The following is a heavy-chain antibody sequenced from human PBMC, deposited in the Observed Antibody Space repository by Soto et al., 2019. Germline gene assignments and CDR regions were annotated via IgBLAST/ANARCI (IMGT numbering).Heavy chain of an antibody. Sequence: GESLKISCKGSGYSFTSYWIGLVRQMPRKGLEWMGIIYPGDSDTRYSPSFQGQVTISADKSISTAYLQWSSLKASDNALYYCARHGDGSGSYYAGDMRVGKRRADVWGPGTTVTVSS. CDR2: IYPGDSDT. CDR3: ARHGDGSGSYYAGDMRVGKRRADV. V-gene: IGHV5-51*01. D-gene: IGHD3-10*01. CDR1: GYSFTSYW. J-gene: IGHJ6*02.